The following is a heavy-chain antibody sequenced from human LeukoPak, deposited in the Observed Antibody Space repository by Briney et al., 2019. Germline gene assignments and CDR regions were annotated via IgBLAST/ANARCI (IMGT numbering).Heavy chain of an antibody. V-gene: IGHV4-59*01. Sequence: PSETLSLTCTVSGGSMSSYYWNWIRQPPGKGLEWMGYIYYSGSTNYNPSLKSRVTMSVDTSKNQFSLKLSSVTAADTAVYYCARDLGADYGDYVFDPWGQGTLVTVSS. J-gene: IGHJ5*02. CDR3: ARDLGADYGDYVFDP. CDR2: IYYSGST. D-gene: IGHD4-17*01. CDR1: GGSMSSYY.